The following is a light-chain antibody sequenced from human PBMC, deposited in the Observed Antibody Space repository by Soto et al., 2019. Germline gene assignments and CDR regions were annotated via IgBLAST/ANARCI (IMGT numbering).Light chain of an antibody. V-gene: IGLV1-40*01. CDR1: SSKIGAGHD. Sequence: QSVLTQPPSVSGAPGQRVTISCPGSSSKIGAGHDVHWYRQLPGTAPKLLIYGNNNRPSGVPDRFSGSKSGTSASLAITGLRAEDEADYYCQSYDSSLSGYVFATGTKVTVL. J-gene: IGLJ1*01. CDR3: QSYDSSLSGYV. CDR2: GNN.